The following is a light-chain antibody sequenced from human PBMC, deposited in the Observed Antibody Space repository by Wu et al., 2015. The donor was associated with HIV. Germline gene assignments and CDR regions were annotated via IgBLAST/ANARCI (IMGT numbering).Light chain of an antibody. CDR3: QQYSIWLPV. CDR2: GAS. V-gene: IGKV3-15*01. Sequence: EIVMTQSPATLSVSPGERVTLSCRASQSVSNYLAWYQQKPGQAPRLLIYGASTRATGIPARFSGSGSGTEFTLTISTMQSEDFAVYFCQQYSIWLPVFGGGTKVEIK. J-gene: IGKJ4*01. CDR1: QSVSNY.